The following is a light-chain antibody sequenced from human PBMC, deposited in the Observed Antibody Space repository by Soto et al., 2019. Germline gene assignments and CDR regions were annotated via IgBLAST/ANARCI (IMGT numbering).Light chain of an antibody. CDR3: QQYGIFSLT. J-gene: IGKJ4*01. Sequence: DIQMTQSPSTVSASVGDRVTITCRASQSISSWLAWYQQKPGKAPKLLIQKASSLESGVPSRFSGSGSGPEFTLAISSLQPDDFATDYCQQYGIFSLTFGGGTKVVIK. V-gene: IGKV1-5*03. CDR1: QSISSW. CDR2: KAS.